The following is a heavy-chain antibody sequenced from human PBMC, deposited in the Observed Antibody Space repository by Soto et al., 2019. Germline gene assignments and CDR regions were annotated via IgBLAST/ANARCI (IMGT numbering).Heavy chain of an antibody. CDR2: ISGSGDTT. CDR3: AKVSSRPGQFDY. CDR1: GFTFGSYD. D-gene: IGHD6-13*01. V-gene: IGHV3-23*01. Sequence: EVQLLESGGGLVQRGGSLRLSCTASGFTFGSYDMTWVRQAPGKGLEWVSSISGSGDTTHYADSVKGRFTISRDNSENTLSLHMDSLRAEDTAVYFCAKVSSRPGQFDYWGQGTLVTVSS. J-gene: IGHJ4*02.